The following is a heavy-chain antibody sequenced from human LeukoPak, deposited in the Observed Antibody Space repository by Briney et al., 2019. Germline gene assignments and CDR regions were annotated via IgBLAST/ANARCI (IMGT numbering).Heavy chain of an antibody. CDR3: ARRLTQYDCFDP. Sequence: SQTLSLTCDISGDIVSSNSVAWNWIRQSPSRGLEWLGRTYYRSKWYNEYAVSVKGRITFNADTSRNQLSLHLNSVTPEDTAVYYCARRLTQYDCFDPWGQGILVTVSS. CDR2: TYYRSKWYN. J-gene: IGHJ5*02. V-gene: IGHV6-1*01. D-gene: IGHD2-2*01. CDR1: GDIVSSNSVA.